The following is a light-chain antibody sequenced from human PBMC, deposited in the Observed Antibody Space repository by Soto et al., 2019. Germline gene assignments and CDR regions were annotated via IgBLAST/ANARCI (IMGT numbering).Light chain of an antibody. CDR2: EGS. CDR1: NNYVGSYNL. Sequence: QFVLTPPASLSWSPGPAITLSRPGTNNYVGSYNLASWYQQHPGKAPKLMIYEGSKRPSGVSNRFSGSKSGNTASLTISGLQAEDEADYYCCSYAGSSTYVFGTGTKVTVL. V-gene: IGLV2-23*01. CDR3: CSYAGSSTYV. J-gene: IGLJ1*01.